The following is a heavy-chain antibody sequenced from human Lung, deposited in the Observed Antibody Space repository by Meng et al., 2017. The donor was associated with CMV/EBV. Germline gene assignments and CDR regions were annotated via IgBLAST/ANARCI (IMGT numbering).Heavy chain of an antibody. CDR3: ARDNNWGPDY. V-gene: IGHV1-2*02. J-gene: IGHJ4*02. Sequence: AXVXVSCKASGYTFTAHYFHWARQAPGQGLEWMGWIHPHRGDTNYAQQFQGRVTLTRDTSINTGYMELTRLTSDDTAVYYCARDNNWGPDYWGQGTLVTVSS. CDR1: GYTFTAHY. CDR2: IHPHRGDT. D-gene: IGHD7-27*01.